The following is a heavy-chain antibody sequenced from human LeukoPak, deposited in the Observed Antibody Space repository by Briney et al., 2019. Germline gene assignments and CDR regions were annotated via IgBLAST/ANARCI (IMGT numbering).Heavy chain of an antibody. V-gene: IGHV3-66*01. CDR2: IYSGGTT. CDR1: GFTVSINY. Sequence: GGSLRLSCAASGFTVSINYMSWVRQAPGKGLEWVSVIYSGGTTYYADSVKGRFTISRGNSKNTLYLQMNSLRAEDTAVYYCARDSNSGWYHGVWGQGTLVTVSS. D-gene: IGHD6-19*01. CDR3: ARDSNSGWYHGV. J-gene: IGHJ4*02.